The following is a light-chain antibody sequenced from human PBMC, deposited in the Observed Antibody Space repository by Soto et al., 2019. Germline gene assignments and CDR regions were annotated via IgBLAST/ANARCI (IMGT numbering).Light chain of an antibody. CDR3: VAWDGSLNGYV. V-gene: IGLV1-44*01. J-gene: IGLJ1*01. CDR1: ASDIGTNT. Sequence: QSVLTQPPSASGTPGQRVSISCSGRASDIGTNTVNWYQQFPGTAPKLLLHSNDQRPSGVPDRFSGSKSGTSASLAISGLQSWGGACYYCVAWDGSLNGYVFGTGTKVTVL. CDR2: SND.